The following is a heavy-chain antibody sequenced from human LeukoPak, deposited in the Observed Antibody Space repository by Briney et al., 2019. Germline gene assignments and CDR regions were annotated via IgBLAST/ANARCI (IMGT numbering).Heavy chain of an antibody. CDR2: INPSGGST. J-gene: IGHJ4*02. V-gene: IGHV1-46*01. Sequence: ASVKVSCKASGYTFTSYYMHWVRQAPGQGLEWMGIINPSGGSTSYAQKFQGRVTMTTDTSTNTVYMELSSLRSEDTAVYYCARAGGDILTGSRGGYFDYCGGEPLLTVSS. CDR3: ARAGGDILTGSRGGYFDY. CDR1: GYTFTSYY. D-gene: IGHD3-9*01.